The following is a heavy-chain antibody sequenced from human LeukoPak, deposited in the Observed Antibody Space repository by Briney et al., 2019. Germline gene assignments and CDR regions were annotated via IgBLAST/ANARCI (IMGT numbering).Heavy chain of an antibody. CDR3: ARAYRLNHPRRYSGYDYYY. V-gene: IGHV4-34*01. CDR2: INHSGST. Sequence: PSETLSLTCAVYGGSFSGYYWSWIRQPPGKGPEWIGEINHSGSTNYNPSLKSRVTISVDTSKNQFSLKLSSVTAADTAVYYCARAYRLNHPRRYSGYDYYYWGQGTLVTVSS. J-gene: IGHJ4*02. CDR1: GGSFSGYY. D-gene: IGHD5-12*01.